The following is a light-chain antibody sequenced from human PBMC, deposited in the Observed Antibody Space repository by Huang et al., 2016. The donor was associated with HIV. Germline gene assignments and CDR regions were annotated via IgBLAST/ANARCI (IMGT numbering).Light chain of an antibody. V-gene: IGKV2-28*01. Sequence: DIVMTQSPLSLPVTPGEPASISCRSSQSLLNSNGYNYLDWYLQKPGQSPQLLIYLGSYRASGVPDSFSGSGSGTALTLKISRVEAEDVGVYYCMQTLQTPLTFGGGTKVEIK. J-gene: IGKJ4*01. CDR1: QSLLNSNGYNY. CDR2: LGS. CDR3: MQTLQTPLT.